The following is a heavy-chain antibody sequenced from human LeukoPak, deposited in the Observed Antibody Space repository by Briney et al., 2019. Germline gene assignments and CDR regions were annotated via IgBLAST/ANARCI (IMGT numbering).Heavy chain of an antibody. CDR1: GFTFSTYG. V-gene: IGHV3-30*18. D-gene: IGHD6-13*01. CDR3: AKDGWRIRGAAAGCDY. CDR2: ISYDGSNK. J-gene: IGHJ4*02. Sequence: GRSLRLSCAASGFTFSTYGMHWVRQAPGKGLEWVAVISYDGSNKYFADSVKGRFTISSDDSKNTLFLQINSLRAEDTAVYSCAKDGWRIRGAAAGCDYWGQGTLVTVSS.